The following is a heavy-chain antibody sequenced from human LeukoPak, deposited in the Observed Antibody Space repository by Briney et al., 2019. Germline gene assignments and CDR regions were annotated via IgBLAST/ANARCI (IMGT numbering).Heavy chain of an antibody. CDR1: GDSISYFY. J-gene: IGHJ4*02. D-gene: IGHD6-19*01. V-gene: IGHV4-4*07. Sequence: PSETLSLTCSVSGDSISYFYWSWIRQAAGKGLEWIGRMSSSGNNDYNASLKSRVTISVDTSKNQFSLKLSSVTAADTAVYYCARAARVAGIDYWGQGTLVTVSS. CDR2: MSSSGNN. CDR3: ARAARVAGIDY.